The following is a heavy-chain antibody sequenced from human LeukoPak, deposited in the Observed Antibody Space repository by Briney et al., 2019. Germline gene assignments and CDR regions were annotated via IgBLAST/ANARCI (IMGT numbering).Heavy chain of an antibody. D-gene: IGHD3-22*01. CDR3: ARRRYYRYSGYFDY. CDR1: GDSVSSDSPA. J-gene: IGHJ4*02. CDR2: TYYSSKWYN. Sequence: SRTLSLTCAISGDSVSSDSPAWNWFRHSPSRGLEGLGRTYYSSKWYNDYAVSVKSRITINPDTSKNQFSLQLNSVIPEDTAVYYCARRRYYRYSGYFDYWGQGTPVTVSS. V-gene: IGHV6-1*01.